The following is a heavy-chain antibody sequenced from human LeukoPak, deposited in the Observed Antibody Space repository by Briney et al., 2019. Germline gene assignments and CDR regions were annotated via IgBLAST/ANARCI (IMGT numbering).Heavy chain of an antibody. D-gene: IGHD3-16*02. CDR3: ARGYRRGPVDH. Sequence: SETLSLTCTVSGVSISSYYWSWIRQPPGKGLEWIGYIYYSGSTNYNPSLKSRATISVDTSKNQFSLKLSSVTAADTAVYYCARGYRRGPVDHWGQGTLVTVSS. V-gene: IGHV4-59*01. CDR2: IYYSGST. CDR1: GVSISSYY. J-gene: IGHJ4*02.